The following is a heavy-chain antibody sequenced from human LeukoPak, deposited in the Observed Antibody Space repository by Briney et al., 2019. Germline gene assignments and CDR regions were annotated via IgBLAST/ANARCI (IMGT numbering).Heavy chain of an antibody. J-gene: IGHJ4*02. CDR3: ARARAGSGGIDY. D-gene: IGHD3-10*01. Sequence: SETLSLTCTVSGGSISSGRNYWTWIRQSPGKGLEWIGYIYYSGSTTYNPSLKSRVTISVDTSKSQFSLRLNSVTAADTAIYYCARARAGSGGIDYWGQGTLVTVSS. CDR1: GGSISSGRNY. CDR2: IYYSGST. V-gene: IGHV4-61*01.